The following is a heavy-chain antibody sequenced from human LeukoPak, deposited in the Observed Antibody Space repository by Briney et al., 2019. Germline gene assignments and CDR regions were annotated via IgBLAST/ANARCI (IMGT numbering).Heavy chain of an antibody. CDR1: GYTFTGYY. V-gene: IGHV1-2*02. CDR2: INPNSGGT. D-gene: IGHD6-13*01. J-gene: IGHJ4*02. CDR3: ARVGVVQQTFDY. Sequence: ASVKVSCKASGYTFTGYYMHWVRQAPGQGLEWMGWINPNSGGTNYAQNFQGRVTMTRDTSISTAYMELSRLRSDDTAVYYCARVGVVQQTFDYWGQGTLVTVSS.